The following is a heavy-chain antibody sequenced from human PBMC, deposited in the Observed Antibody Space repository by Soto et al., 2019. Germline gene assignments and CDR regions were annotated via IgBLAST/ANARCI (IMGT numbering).Heavy chain of an antibody. CDR1: GGTFSSYA. CDR2: IIPIFGTA. Sequence: SVKVSCKASGGTFSSYAISWVRQAPGQGLEWMGGIIPIFGTANYAQKFQGRVTITADESTSTAYMELSSLRSEDTEVYYCERVVGGYSGYDLLLNQYYGMHVWCQGNTVTLS. V-gene: IGHV1-69*13. D-gene: IGHD5-12*01. CDR3: ERVVGGYSGYDLLLNQYYGMHV. J-gene: IGHJ6*02.